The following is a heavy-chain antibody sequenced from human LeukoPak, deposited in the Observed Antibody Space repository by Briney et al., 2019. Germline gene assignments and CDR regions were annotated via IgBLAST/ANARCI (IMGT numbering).Heavy chain of an antibody. J-gene: IGHJ4*02. CDR1: GGSSSGYY. CDR2: INHSGST. CDR3: ARGSRMPRGYFDY. Sequence: SETLSLTCAVYGGSSSGYYWSWIRQPPGKGLEWIGEINHSGSTNYNPSLKSRVTISVDTSKNQFSLKLSSVTAADTAVYYCARGSRMPRGYFDYWGQGTLVTVSS. V-gene: IGHV4-34*01. D-gene: IGHD3-10*01.